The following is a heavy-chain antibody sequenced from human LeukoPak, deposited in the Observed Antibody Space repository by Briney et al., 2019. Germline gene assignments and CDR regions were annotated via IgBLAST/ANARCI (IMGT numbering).Heavy chain of an antibody. CDR3: AKDRSSSGYFYYFNY. V-gene: IGHV3-43*02. Sequence: GGSLRLSCAASGFTFDDYAMHWVRQAPGKGLEWVSLISGDGGSTYYADSVKGRFTISRDNSKTSLYLQMNSLRTEDTALYYCAKDRSSSGYFYYFNYWGQGTLVTVSS. J-gene: IGHJ4*02. CDR2: ISGDGGST. CDR1: GFTFDDYA. D-gene: IGHD3-22*01.